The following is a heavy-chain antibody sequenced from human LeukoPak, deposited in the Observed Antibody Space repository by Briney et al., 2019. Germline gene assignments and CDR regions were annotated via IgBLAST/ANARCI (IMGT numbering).Heavy chain of an antibody. CDR1: GYTFTGYY. CDR3: ARVSTGRSGYYFDY. V-gene: IGHV1-2*02. CDR2: INPNSGGT. Sequence: GASVKVSCKASGYTFTGYYMHWVRQAPGQGLEWMGWINPNSGGTNYAQKFQGRVTMTRDTSISTAYMELSRLRSDDTAVYYCARVSTGRSGYYFDYWGQGTLVTVSS. J-gene: IGHJ4*02.